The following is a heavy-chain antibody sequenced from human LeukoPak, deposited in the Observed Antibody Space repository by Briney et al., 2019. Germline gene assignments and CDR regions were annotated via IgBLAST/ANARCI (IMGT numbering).Heavy chain of an antibody. J-gene: IGHJ4*02. Sequence: GASVQVSCKASGYTFTVYYMHWVRQAPGQGLEWMGWINPNSGGTNYAQKFQGRVTMTRDTSISTAYMELSRLRSDDTAVYYCARHLRRAARPLYYFDYWGQGTLVTVSS. CDR2: INPNSGGT. V-gene: IGHV1-2*02. CDR1: GYTFTVYY. D-gene: IGHD6-6*01. CDR3: ARHLRRAARPLYYFDY.